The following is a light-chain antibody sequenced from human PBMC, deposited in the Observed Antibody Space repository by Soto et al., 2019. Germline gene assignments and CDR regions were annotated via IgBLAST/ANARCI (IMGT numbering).Light chain of an antibody. Sequence: EIVFTQSPSTLSLSPGERATLSCRASQSVSSYLAWYQQKPGQAPRLLIYDASNRATGIPARFSGGGSGTDFTLTISRLEPEDFAVYYCQQFSSYPLTFGGGTKVDIK. CDR2: DAS. J-gene: IGKJ4*01. V-gene: IGKV3-11*01. CDR1: QSVSSY. CDR3: QQFSSYPLT.